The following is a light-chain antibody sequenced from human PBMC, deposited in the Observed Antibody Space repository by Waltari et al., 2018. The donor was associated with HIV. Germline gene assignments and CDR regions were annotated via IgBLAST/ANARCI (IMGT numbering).Light chain of an antibody. J-gene: IGKJ2*01. Sequence: DIQLTQSPSFLSASFGDRVTITCRASQGINSYLAWYQQKPGTAPNLLIYGASTLQGGVPSRFSGSGSGTEFTLTISSLQPEDFATYYCQQINSYPYTFGQGTKLEIK. CDR2: GAS. V-gene: IGKV1-9*01. CDR1: QGINSY. CDR3: QQINSYPYT.